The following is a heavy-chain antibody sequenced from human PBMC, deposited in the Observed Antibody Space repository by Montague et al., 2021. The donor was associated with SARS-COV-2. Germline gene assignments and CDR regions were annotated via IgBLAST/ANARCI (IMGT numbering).Heavy chain of an antibody. J-gene: IGHJ4*02. CDR3: AKSRGIRYDSSGYYYPLDY. V-gene: IGHV3-23*03. CDR2: IYSGGSST. D-gene: IGHD3-22*01. CDR1: VFTFNSYA. Sequence: SLRLSCAASVFTFNSYAMSWVRQAPGKGLEWVSIIYSGGSSTYYADSVKGRFTISRDNSKNTLYLQMNSLRAEDTAVYYCAKSRGIRYDSSGYYYPLDYWGQGTLVTVSS.